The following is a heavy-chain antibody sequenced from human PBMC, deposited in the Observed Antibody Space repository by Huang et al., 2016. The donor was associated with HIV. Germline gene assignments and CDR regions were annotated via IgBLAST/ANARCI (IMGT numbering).Heavy chain of an antibody. J-gene: IGHJ6*02. D-gene: IGHD2-21*02. V-gene: IGHV1-46*01. CDR2: VNPRGGGT. CDR3: ARAYCGGDCYFDYFYYGMDV. Sequence: QEQVVQSGAEVKKPGASVKVSCKASGYTFTHYYMHWVRQAPGQGLEWMGVVNPRGGGTTYAQKFQGRVTMTRDTSTSTVYMELRSLTSEDTAVYFCARAYCGGDCYFDYFYYGMDVWGQGTTVTVSS. CDR1: GYTFTHYY.